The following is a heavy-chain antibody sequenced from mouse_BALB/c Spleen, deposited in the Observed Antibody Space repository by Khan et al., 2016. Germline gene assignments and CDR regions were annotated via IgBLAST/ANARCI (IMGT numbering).Heavy chain of an antibody. D-gene: IGHD1-2*01. CDR2: ISYSGST. Sequence: EVQLQESGPGLVKPSPSLSLTCTVTGYSITSDYAWNWIRQFPGNKLEWMGYISYSGSTNYNPSLKSRISITRDTSKNQFFLQLNSVTTEDTATYYCARTARIKYWGQGTTLTVSS. V-gene: IGHV3-2*02. J-gene: IGHJ2*01. CDR3: ARTARIKY. CDR1: GYSITSDYA.